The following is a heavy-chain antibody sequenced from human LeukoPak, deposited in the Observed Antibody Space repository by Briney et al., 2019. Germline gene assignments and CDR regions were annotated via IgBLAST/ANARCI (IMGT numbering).Heavy chain of an antibody. D-gene: IGHD2-2*01. CDR1: GYTFTSYG. J-gene: IGHJ6*03. CDR2: ISAYNGNT. Sequence: ASVKVSCKASGYTFTSYGISWVRQAPGQGLEWMGWISAYNGNTNYAQKLQGRVTMTTDTSTSTAYMELRSLRSDDTAVYYCARGRIAVVPAALYYMDVWGKGTTVTVSS. V-gene: IGHV1-18*01. CDR3: ARGRIAVVPAALYYMDV.